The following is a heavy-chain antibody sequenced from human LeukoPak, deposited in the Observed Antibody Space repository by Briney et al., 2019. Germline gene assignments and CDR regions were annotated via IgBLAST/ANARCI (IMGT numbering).Heavy chain of an antibody. V-gene: IGHV4-59*01. CDR3: ARDRWLGY. CDR1: GGSISSYY. Sequence: SETLSLTCTVSGGSISSYYWSWVRQPPGKGLEWIGYIYYSGSTNYNPSLKSRVTISVDTSKNQFSLQVSSVTAADTAVYYCARDRWLGYWGQGTLVTVSS. J-gene: IGHJ4*02. CDR2: IYYSGST. D-gene: IGHD5-18*01.